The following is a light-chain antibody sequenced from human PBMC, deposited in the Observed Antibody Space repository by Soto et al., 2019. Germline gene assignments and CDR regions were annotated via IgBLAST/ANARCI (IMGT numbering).Light chain of an antibody. V-gene: IGLV4-69*02. CDR2: LNGDGSH. J-gene: IGLJ3*02. Sequence: QLVLTQSPSASASLGASVKLTCTLSRGHRAYAIAWHQKQSGRGPRSLMKLNGDGSHTKGDGIADRFSGSSSGAERYLTISSLQSEDEADYYCQTWGTSMVVFGGGTKVTVL. CDR1: RGHRAYA. CDR3: QTWGTSMVV.